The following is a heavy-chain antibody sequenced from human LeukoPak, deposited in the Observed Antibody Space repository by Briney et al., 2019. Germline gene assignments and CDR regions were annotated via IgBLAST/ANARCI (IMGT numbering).Heavy chain of an antibody. V-gene: IGHV4-30-4*01. D-gene: IGHD1-14*01. Sequence: SETLSLTCTVSGGSISSGDYYWSWIRQPPGKGLEWIGYIYYSGSTYYNPSFKSRVTISVDTSKNQFSLKLSSVTAADTAVYYCARRGILQSQIRAFDIWGQGTMVTVSS. J-gene: IGHJ3*02. CDR1: GGSISSGDYY. CDR3: ARRGILQSQIRAFDI. CDR2: IYYSGST.